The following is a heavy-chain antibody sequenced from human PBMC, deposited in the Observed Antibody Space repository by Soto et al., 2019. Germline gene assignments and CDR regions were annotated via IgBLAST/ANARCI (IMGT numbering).Heavy chain of an antibody. CDR2: INPDGSRT. CDR3: ARVAVTTYYFDY. Sequence: EVQLVESGGDLVQPGGSLRLSCAASGFTFTSYWMHWVRQSPGKRLVWVSRINPDGSRTSYADSMKGRFTISRDNAKNTLYLQMNSLGADDTAVYYCARVAVTTYYFDYWGHGTLVTVSS. J-gene: IGHJ4*01. V-gene: IGHV3-74*01. CDR1: GFTFTSYW. D-gene: IGHD4-17*01.